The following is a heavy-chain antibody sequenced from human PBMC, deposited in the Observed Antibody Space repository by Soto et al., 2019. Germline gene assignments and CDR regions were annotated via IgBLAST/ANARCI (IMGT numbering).Heavy chain of an antibody. CDR1: GFSFSRYW. D-gene: IGHD1-1*01. CDR2: IKRDGSEK. V-gene: IGHV3-7*01. CDR3: VRIDTTVGVYWYFEL. Sequence: EVQLVESGGGLVQPGGSLRLSCAASGFSFSRYWMSWVRQAPGKGLERVANIKRDGSEKYYVDSVKGRFTISRDNAKNSLSLQLNSLRAEDRAVYYCVRIDTTVGVYWYFELWGRGTLVTVSS. J-gene: IGHJ2*01.